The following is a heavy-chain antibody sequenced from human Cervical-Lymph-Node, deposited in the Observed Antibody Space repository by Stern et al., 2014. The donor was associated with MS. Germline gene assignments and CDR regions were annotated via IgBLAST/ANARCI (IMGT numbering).Heavy chain of an antibody. CDR3: ARARIGAAVSFYFDS. CDR1: GFTFSSHA. D-gene: IGHD6-13*01. V-gene: IGHV3-30*04. Sequence: DQLVESGGGVVQPGRSLRLSCAASGFTFSSHALHWVRQSPVKGLEWVAMISYDGSDIDYANSVKGRFTISRDNSRDTLYLQMNSLRAEDTALYFCARARIGAAVSFYFDSWGQGTLVTVSS. CDR2: ISYDGSDI. J-gene: IGHJ4*02.